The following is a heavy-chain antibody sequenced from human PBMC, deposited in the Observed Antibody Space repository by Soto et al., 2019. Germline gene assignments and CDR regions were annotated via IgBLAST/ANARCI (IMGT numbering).Heavy chain of an antibody. CDR1: GGTFSSYA. D-gene: IGHD3-3*01. CDR2: IIPIFGTA. Sequence: SVKVSCRASGGTFSSYAISGVRQAPGQGLEWMGGIIPIFGTANYAQKFQGRVTITADESTSTAYIELSSLRSEDTAVYYCARAKYLGVVITQLYYYYGMDV. CDR3: ARAKYLGVVITQLYYYYGMDV. J-gene: IGHJ6*01. V-gene: IGHV1-69*13.